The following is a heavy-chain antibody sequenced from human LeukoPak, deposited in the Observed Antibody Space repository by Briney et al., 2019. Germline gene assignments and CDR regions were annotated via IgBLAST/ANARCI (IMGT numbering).Heavy chain of an antibody. CDR1: GYTFTGYY. CDR2: INPNTGGT. Sequence: ASVKVSCKTSGYTFTGYYMHWVRQAPGQGLEWMGWINPNTGGTNYAQKFQGRVTMTSDTSISTAYMELSSLRSDDTAMYYCARAPMIVVVFPPRLDFWGQGTLVTVSS. V-gene: IGHV1-2*02. D-gene: IGHD3-22*01. CDR3: ARAPMIVVVFPPRLDF. J-gene: IGHJ4*02.